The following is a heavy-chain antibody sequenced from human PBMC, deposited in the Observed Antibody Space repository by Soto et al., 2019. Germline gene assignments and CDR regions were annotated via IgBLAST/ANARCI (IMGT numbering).Heavy chain of an antibody. D-gene: IGHD6-19*01. CDR1: GGTFSSYA. V-gene: IGHV1-69*13. J-gene: IGHJ4*02. CDR2: IIPIFGTA. CDR3: ARNVRSSGWYYFDY. Sequence: VKVSCKASGGTFSSYAISWVRQAPGQGLEWMGGIIPIFGTANYAQKFQGRVTITADKSTSTAYMELSSLRSEDTAVYYCARNVRSSGWYYFDYWGQGTLVTVSS.